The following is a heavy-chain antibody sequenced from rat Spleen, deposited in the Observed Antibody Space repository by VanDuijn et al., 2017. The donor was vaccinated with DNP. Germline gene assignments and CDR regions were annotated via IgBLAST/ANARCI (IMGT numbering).Heavy chain of an antibody. CDR1: GITFSDHN. D-gene: IGHD1-11*01. CDR3: ARGGGAGYYFDY. CDR2: ITYNGGST. Sequence: EVQLVESGGGLVQPGRSLKLSCAASGITFSDHNMAWVRQAPKKGLEWVATITYNGGSTYYRDSVKGRFTITRDNAKNTLFLQMDSLRSEDTATYFCARGGGAGYYFDYWGQGVMVTVSS. J-gene: IGHJ2*01. V-gene: IGHV5-7*01.